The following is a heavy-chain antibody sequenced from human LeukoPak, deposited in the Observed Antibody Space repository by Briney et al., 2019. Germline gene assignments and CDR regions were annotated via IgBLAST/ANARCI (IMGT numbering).Heavy chain of an antibody. V-gene: IGHV1-18*01. Sequence: GASVKVSCKASGYTFTSYGISWVRQAPGQGLEWMGWISAYNGNTNYAQKLQGRVTMTTDTSTSTAYMELRSLRSDDTAVYYCARVPDSSSWYPRYYFDYWGQGTLVTVSS. CDR2: ISAYNGNT. D-gene: IGHD6-13*01. J-gene: IGHJ4*02. CDR3: ARVPDSSSWYPRYYFDY. CDR1: GYTFTSYG.